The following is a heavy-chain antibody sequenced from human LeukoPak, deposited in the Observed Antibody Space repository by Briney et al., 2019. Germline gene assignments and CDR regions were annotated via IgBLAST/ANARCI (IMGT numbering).Heavy chain of an antibody. CDR2: INPNSGGT. Sequence: ASVKVSCKASGYTFTGYYMHWVRRAPGQGLEWMGRINPNSGGTNYAQKFQGRVTMTRDTSISTAYMELSRLRSDDTAVYYCARRVGTGNAFDIWGQGTMVTVSS. CDR1: GYTFTGYY. V-gene: IGHV1-2*06. J-gene: IGHJ3*02. CDR3: ARRVGTGNAFDI. D-gene: IGHD1-1*01.